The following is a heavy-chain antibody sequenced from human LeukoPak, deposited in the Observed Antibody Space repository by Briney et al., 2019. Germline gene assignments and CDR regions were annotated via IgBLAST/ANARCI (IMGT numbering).Heavy chain of an antibody. V-gene: IGHV4-59*01. CDR3: AREGGGSSWYGGYGFDP. J-gene: IGHJ5*02. CDR1: GGSISSYY. CDR2: IYYSGST. D-gene: IGHD6-13*01. Sequence: PSETLSLTCTVSGGSISSYYWSWIRQPPGKGLEWIGDIYYSGSTNYNPSLKSRVTISVDTSKNQFSLKLSSVTAADTAVYYCAREGGGSSWYGGYGFDPWGQGTLVTVSS.